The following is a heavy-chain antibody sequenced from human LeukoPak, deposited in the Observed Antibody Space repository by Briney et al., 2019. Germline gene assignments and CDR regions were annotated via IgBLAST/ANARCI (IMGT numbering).Heavy chain of an antibody. CDR3: ARGSFLFTFGGFIG. CDR1: GFTFSDYY. J-gene: IGHJ4*02. CDR2: ISSSGSPI. D-gene: IGHD3-16*02. V-gene: IGHV3-11*04. Sequence: KPGGSLRLSCATSGFTFSDYYMSWIRQAPGKGLEWVSYISSSGSPIYYADSVKGRFTISRDNAKNSLFLQMNSLRAEDTAVYYCARGSFLFTFGGFIGWGQGTLVTVSS.